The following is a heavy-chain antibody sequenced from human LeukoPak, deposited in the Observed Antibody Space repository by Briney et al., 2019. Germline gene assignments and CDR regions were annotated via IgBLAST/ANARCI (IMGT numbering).Heavy chain of an antibody. CDR2: ISSYNGNT. CDR1: GYTFTTYG. D-gene: IGHD3-10*01. J-gene: IGHJ3*02. CDR3: ARDHGLGSVAFDI. V-gene: IGHV1-18*01. Sequence: ASVKVSCKASGYTFTTYGISWVRQAPGQGLEWMGWISSYNGNTNYAQKLQGRVTMTTDTSTSTVFMELRSLRSEDTAVYYCARDHGLGSVAFDIWGQGTMVTVSS.